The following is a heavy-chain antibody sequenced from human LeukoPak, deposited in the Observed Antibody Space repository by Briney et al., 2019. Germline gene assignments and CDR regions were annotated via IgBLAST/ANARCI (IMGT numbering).Heavy chain of an antibody. CDR2: IKQDGSEK. CDR1: GVTFSSYW. V-gene: IGHV3-7*01. J-gene: IGHJ4*02. Sequence: HPGGSLRLSCAASGVTFSSYWMSWVRQAPGKGLEWVANIKQDGSEKYYVDSVKGRFTISRDNAKNSLYLQMNSLRAEDTAVYYCARDMTGTTKGLGYWGQGTLVTVSS. CDR3: ARDMTGTTKGLGY. D-gene: IGHD1-20*01.